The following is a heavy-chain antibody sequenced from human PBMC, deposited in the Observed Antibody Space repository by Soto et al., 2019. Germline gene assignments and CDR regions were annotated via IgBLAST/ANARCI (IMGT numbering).Heavy chain of an antibody. Sequence: EVPLVESGGGLVQPGESLRLSCAASGFTYDYYWMHWVRQAPGKGLVWVSRIHSDGTSTTYADSVKGRFTISRDNVKNTLYLQMNSLRVEDRAVYYCARGDRGAFDLWGQGTVVTVSS. CDR1: GFTYDYYW. CDR3: ARGDRGAFDL. D-gene: IGHD1-26*01. CDR2: IHSDGTST. J-gene: IGHJ3*01. V-gene: IGHV3-74*01.